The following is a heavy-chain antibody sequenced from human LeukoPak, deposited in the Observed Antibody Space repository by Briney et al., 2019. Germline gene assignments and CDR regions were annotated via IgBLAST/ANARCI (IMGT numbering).Heavy chain of an antibody. D-gene: IGHD3-22*01. CDR3: ARRGGGISYYYDSSGYYYADY. Sequence: ASVKVSRKASGYTFTSCGISWVRQAPGQGLEWMGWISAYNGNTNYAQKLQGRVTMTTDTSTSTAYMELRSLRSDDTAVYYCARRGGGISYYYDSSGYYYADYWGQGTLVTVSS. V-gene: IGHV1-18*01. CDR2: ISAYNGNT. J-gene: IGHJ4*02. CDR1: GYTFTSCG.